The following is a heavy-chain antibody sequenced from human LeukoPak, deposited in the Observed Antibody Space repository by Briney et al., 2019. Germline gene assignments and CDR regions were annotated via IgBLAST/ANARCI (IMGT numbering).Heavy chain of an antibody. CDR2: IYYSGST. V-gene: IGHV4-59*12. J-gene: IGHJ4*02. CDR1: GGSISSYY. D-gene: IGHD2-15*01. Sequence: SETLSLTCTVSGGSISSYYWSWIRQPPGKGLEWIGYIYYSGSTYYNPSLKSRVTISVDTSKNQFSLKLSSVTAADTAVYYCARDLTSIRYCSGGSCYSRWGQGTLVTVSS. CDR3: ARDLTSIRYCSGGSCYSR.